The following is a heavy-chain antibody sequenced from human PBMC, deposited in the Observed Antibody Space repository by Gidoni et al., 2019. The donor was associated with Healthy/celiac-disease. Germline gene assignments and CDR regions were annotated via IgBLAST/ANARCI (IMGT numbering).Heavy chain of an antibody. D-gene: IGHD2-2*01. J-gene: IGHJ6*02. CDR3: ARALDIVVVPAAPLSYYYYGMDV. CDR1: GGTFSSYA. Sequence: QVQLVQSGAEVKKPGSSVKVSCKASGGTFSSYAISWVRQAPGQGLAWMGGIIPIFGTANYAQKFQGRVTITADESTSTAYMELSSLRSEDTAVYYCARALDIVVVPAAPLSYYYYGMDVWGQGTTVTVSS. V-gene: IGHV1-69*01. CDR2: IIPIFGTA.